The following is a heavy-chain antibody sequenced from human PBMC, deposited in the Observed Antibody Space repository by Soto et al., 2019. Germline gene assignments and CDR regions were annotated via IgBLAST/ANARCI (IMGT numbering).Heavy chain of an antibody. D-gene: IGHD6-6*01. CDR2: IYYSGST. CDR3: ARVYSSSSSYSYYYMDV. J-gene: IGHJ6*03. CDR1: GGSISSYY. V-gene: IGHV4-59*01. Sequence: SETLSLTCTFSGGSISSYYWSWIRQPPGKGLEWIGYIYYSGSTNYNPSLKSRVTISVDTSKNQFSLKLSSVTAADTAVYYCARVYSSSSSYSYYYMDVWGKGTTVTVSS.